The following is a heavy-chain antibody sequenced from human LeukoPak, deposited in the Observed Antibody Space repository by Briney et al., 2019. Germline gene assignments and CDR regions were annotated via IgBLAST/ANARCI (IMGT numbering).Heavy chain of an antibody. CDR2: ISSSSSYI. J-gene: IGHJ6*02. CDR3: ARLRWYYGMDV. V-gene: IGHV3-21*01. CDR1: GFTFSSYS. D-gene: IGHD4-23*01. Sequence: GGSLRLSCAASGFTFSSYSMNWVRQAPGKGLEWVSSISSSSSYIYYADSVKGRFTISRDNSKNTLYLQMNSLRAEDTAVYYCARLRWYYGMDVWGQGTTVTVSS.